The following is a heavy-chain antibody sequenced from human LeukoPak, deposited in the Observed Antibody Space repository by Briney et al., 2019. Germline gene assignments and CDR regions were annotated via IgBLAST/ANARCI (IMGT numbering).Heavy chain of an antibody. D-gene: IGHD2-15*01. Sequence: SQTLSFTCAISGDIVSSNSAAWNWIRQSPSRGLEWLGRTYYRSKWYNDYAVSVKSRITINPDTSKNQFSLQLNSVTPEDTAVYYCARDLGSWYSLEAGYGMDVWGQGTTVTVSS. CDR3: ARDLGSWYSLEAGYGMDV. CDR2: TYYRSKWYN. J-gene: IGHJ6*02. V-gene: IGHV6-1*01. CDR1: GDIVSSNSAA.